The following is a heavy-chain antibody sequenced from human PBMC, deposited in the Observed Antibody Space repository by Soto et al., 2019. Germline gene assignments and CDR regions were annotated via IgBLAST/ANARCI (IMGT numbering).Heavy chain of an antibody. CDR1: GYSFTSYW. Sequence: PGESLKISCKGSGYSFTSYWIGWVRQMPGKGLEWMGIIYPGDSDTRCSPSFQGQVTISADKSISTAYLQWSSLKASDTAMYYCAKTYVDIVATDAFDIWGQGTMVTVS. V-gene: IGHV5-51*01. CDR3: AKTYVDIVATDAFDI. J-gene: IGHJ3*02. CDR2: IYPGDSDT. D-gene: IGHD5-12*01.